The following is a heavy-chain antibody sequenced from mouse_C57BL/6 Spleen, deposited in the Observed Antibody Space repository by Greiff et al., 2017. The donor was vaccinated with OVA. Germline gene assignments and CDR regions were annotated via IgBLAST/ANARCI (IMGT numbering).Heavy chain of an antibody. J-gene: IGHJ4*01. CDR2: IDPSDSYT. Sequence: VQLQQPGAELVMPGASVKLSCKASGYNFTSYWMHWVKQRPGQGLEWIGEIDPSDSYTKYNQKFKGKSTLTVDKSSSTAYMQLSSLTSEDSAVDNWARSGWPYYAMDYWGQGTSVTVSS. CDR3: ARSGWPYYAMDY. V-gene: IGHV1-69*01. D-gene: IGHD2-3*01. CDR1: GYNFTSYW.